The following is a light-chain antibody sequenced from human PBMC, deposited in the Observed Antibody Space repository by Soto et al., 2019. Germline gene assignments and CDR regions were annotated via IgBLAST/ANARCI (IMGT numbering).Light chain of an antibody. J-gene: IGKJ3*01. CDR3: QQSYSTPFT. Sequence: DIQMTQSPSSLSASVGDRVTITCRASQSISSYLNWYQQKPGKAPKLPIYAASSLQSGVPSRFSGSGSGTDCTLTISSLQPEEFATYYCQQSYSTPFTFGPGTKVDIK. CDR2: AAS. CDR1: QSISSY. V-gene: IGKV1-39*01.